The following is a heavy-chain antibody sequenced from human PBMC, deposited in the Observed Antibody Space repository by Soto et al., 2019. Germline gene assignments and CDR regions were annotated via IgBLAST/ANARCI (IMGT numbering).Heavy chain of an antibody. J-gene: IGHJ4*02. Sequence: ESGGGLVQPGGSLRLSCAASGFTFSDHSMDWVRQAPGKGLEWVGRSRDKVHSHTTEYAASVKGRFTISRGDSENSLYLQMNSLQTEDTAVYSCARGVVSTGYFDYWGQGTLVTVSS. V-gene: IGHV3-72*01. D-gene: IGHD5-12*01. CDR1: GFTFSDHS. CDR2: SRDKVHSHTT. CDR3: ARGVVSTGYFDY.